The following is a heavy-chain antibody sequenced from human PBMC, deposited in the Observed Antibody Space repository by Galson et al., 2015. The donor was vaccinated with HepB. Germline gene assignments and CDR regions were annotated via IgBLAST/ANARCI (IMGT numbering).Heavy chain of an antibody. J-gene: IGHJ4*02. CDR2: IKSKTDGGTT. D-gene: IGHD2-2*01. V-gene: IGHV3-15*01. CDR3: TTGYCSSTSCYVGPWYFDY. CDR1: GFTFSNAW. Sequence: SLRLSCAASGFTFSNAWMSWVRQAPGKGLEWVGRIKSKTDGGTTDYDAPVKGRFTISRDDSKNTLYLQMNSLKTEDTAVYYCTTGYCSSTSCYVGPWYFDYWGQGTLVTVSS.